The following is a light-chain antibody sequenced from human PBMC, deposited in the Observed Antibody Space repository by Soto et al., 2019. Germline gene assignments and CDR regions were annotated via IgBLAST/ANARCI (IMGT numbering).Light chain of an antibody. Sequence: EIVMTQSPATLSVSPGERATLSCRASQSFRSNLAWYQQKPGQAPRLLIYGASTRATGVPARFSGSGSGTEFTLTISSLQSEDFAVYYCQQYNNWPPTFGQGTKVDIK. CDR2: GAS. CDR3: QQYNNWPPT. CDR1: QSFRSN. V-gene: IGKV3-15*01. J-gene: IGKJ1*01.